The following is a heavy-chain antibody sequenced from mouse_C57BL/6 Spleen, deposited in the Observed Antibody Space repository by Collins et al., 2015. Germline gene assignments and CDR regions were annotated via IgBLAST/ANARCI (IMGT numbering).Heavy chain of an antibody. V-gene: IGHV1-59*01. CDR3: ARGAQLRLPFAY. Sequence: QVQLQQPGAELVRPGTSVKLSCKASGYTFTSYWMHWVKQRPGQSLEWIGVIDPPDSYTNYNQKFKGKATLTVDTSSSTAYMQLSSLTSEDSAVYYCARGAQLRLPFAYWGQGTLVTVSA. J-gene: IGHJ3*01. CDR2: IDPPDSYT. D-gene: IGHD3-1*01. CDR1: GYTFTSYW.